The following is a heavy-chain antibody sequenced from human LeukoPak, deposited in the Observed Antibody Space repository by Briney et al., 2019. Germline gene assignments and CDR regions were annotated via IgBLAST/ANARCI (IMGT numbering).Heavy chain of an antibody. Sequence: GGSLRLSCAASGFTFSSYAMSWVRQAPGKGLEWVSVIYSDGSTYYADSVKGRFTISRANSKNTLYLQMNSLRAEDTAVYYCARDKAWGQGTLVTVFS. CDR2: IYSDGST. V-gene: IGHV3-53*01. CDR1: GFTFSSYA. J-gene: IGHJ4*02. CDR3: ARDKA.